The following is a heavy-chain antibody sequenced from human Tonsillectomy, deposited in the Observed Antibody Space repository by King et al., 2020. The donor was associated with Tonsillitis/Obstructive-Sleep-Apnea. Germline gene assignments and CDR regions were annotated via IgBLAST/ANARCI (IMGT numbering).Heavy chain of an antibody. V-gene: IGHV4-59*01. CDR1: GGSISSYY. D-gene: IGHD6-13*01. CDR3: ARDGVYSSSWVYFDY. Sequence: VQLQESGPGLVKPSGTLSLTCTVPGGSISSYYWSWIRQPPGKGLGWIGYFYYSGSTNDNPSLKSRVTISVDTSKNQFSLKLSSVTAADTAVYYCARDGVYSSSWVYFDYWGQGTLVTVSS. J-gene: IGHJ4*02. CDR2: FYYSGST.